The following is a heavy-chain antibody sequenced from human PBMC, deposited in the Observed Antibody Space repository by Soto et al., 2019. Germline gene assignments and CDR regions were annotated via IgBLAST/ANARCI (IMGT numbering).Heavy chain of an antibody. J-gene: IGHJ4*02. CDR3: ARDPRRYYDSSGHGYYFDY. V-gene: IGHV1-18*01. Sequence: QVQLVQSGAEVKKPGASVKVSCKASGYTFASYGISWVRQAPGQGLEWMGWSSAYNGNTEYAQKLQGRVTMTTDTSTSTAYMELRSLRSDDTAVYYCARDPRRYYDSSGHGYYFDYWGQGTLVTVSS. CDR1: GYTFASYG. D-gene: IGHD3-22*01. CDR2: SSAYNGNT.